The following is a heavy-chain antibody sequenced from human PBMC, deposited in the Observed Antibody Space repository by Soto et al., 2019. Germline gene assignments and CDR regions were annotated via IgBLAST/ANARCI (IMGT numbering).Heavy chain of an antibody. J-gene: IGHJ6*02. CDR2: IYQTGRT. CDR3: AREMTIFGVAPGGGVDV. CDR1: GCSISTSDYS. V-gene: IGHV4-30-2*01. Sequence: QLQLQESGSGLVQPSQTLSLTCTASGCSISTSDYSWTWIRQPPGGGLEWIWSIYQTGRTYVIPSLKSRVTMSLDKYKNQFSLNLTSVTAADTALYYCAREMTIFGVAPGGGVDVWGQGPTVTVSS. D-gene: IGHD3-3*01.